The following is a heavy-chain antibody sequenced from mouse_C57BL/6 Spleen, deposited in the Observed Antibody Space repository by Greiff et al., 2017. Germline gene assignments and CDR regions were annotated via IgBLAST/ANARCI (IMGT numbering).Heavy chain of an antibody. Sequence: DVKLVESGPGLVKPSQSLSLTCSVTGYSITSGYYWNWIRQFPGNKLEWMGYISYDGSNNYNPSLKNRISITRDTSKNQFFLKLNSVTTEDTATYYCARKGNWLDYWGQGTTRTVSS. CDR1: GYSITSGYY. CDR3: ARKGNWLDY. J-gene: IGHJ2*01. CDR2: ISYDGSN. D-gene: IGHD4-1*01. V-gene: IGHV3-6*01.